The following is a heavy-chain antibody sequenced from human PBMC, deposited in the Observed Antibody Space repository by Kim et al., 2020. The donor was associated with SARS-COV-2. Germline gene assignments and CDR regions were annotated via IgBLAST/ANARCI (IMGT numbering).Heavy chain of an antibody. V-gene: IGHV1-46*01. CDR2: LTPIDGYT. CDR3: ARDTTKWSFDY. Sequence: ASVKVSCKASGYIFTNYKVHWVRQAPGQGLEWMGMLTPIDGYTSYAQKFQGRLTLTRDTSTSTVYMELSSLESEDTAVYYCARDTTKWSFDYWGQGTLVTVSS. CDR1: GYIFTNYK. D-gene: IGHD1-26*01. J-gene: IGHJ4*02.